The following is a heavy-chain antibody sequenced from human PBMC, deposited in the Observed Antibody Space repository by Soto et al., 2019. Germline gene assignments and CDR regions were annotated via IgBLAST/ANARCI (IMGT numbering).Heavy chain of an antibody. Sequence: SVKVSCKASGGTFSSYAISWVRQAPGQGLEWMGGIIPIFGTANYAQKFQGRVTITADESTSTAYMEPSSLRSEDTAVYYCARGGYQLLVNDYYYYGMDVWGQGTTVTVYS. V-gene: IGHV1-69*13. CDR2: IIPIFGTA. J-gene: IGHJ6*02. D-gene: IGHD2-2*01. CDR1: GGTFSSYA. CDR3: ARGGYQLLVNDYYYYGMDV.